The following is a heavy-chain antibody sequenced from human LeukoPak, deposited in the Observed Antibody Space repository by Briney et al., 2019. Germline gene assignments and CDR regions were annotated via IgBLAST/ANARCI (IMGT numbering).Heavy chain of an antibody. CDR2: ISSSGSYI. CDR1: AFTFSSFG. J-gene: IGHJ4*02. V-gene: IGHV3-21*01. Sequence: PGGSLRLSCAASAFTFSSFGMSWVRQAPGKGLEWVSSISSSGSYIYYADSVKGRFTISRDNAKNSLYLQMNSLRAEDTAVYYCARGHVPDYWGQGTLVIVSS. CDR3: ARGHVPDY.